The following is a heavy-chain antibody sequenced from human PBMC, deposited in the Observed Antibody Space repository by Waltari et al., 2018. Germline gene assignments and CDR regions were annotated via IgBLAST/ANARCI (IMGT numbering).Heavy chain of an antibody. J-gene: IGHJ6*03. Sequence: QVQLQQWGAGLLKPSETLSLTCAVYGGSFSGYYWSWIRQPPGKGLEWIGEINHRGSTNYNPSLKSRVTISVDTSKNQFSLKLSSVTAADTAVYYCARTIVVVPAAILYYYYYMDVWGKGTTVTISS. CDR2: INHRGST. CDR3: ARTIVVVPAAILYYYYYMDV. D-gene: IGHD2-2*02. CDR1: GGSFSGYY. V-gene: IGHV4-34*01.